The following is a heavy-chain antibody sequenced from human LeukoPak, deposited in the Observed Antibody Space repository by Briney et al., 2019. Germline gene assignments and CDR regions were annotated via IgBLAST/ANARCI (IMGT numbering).Heavy chain of an antibody. CDR1: GGSISSYY. D-gene: IGHD3-16*02. V-gene: IGHV4-59*01. J-gene: IGHJ4*02. CDR3: ARGSYDYVWGSYRYNDY. Sequence: PSETLSLTCTVSGGSISSYYWSWLRQPPGKGLEWIGYIYYSGSTNYNPSLKSRVTISVDTSKNQFSLKLSSVTAADTAVYYCARGSYDYVWGSYRYNDYWGQGTLVTVSS. CDR2: IYYSGST.